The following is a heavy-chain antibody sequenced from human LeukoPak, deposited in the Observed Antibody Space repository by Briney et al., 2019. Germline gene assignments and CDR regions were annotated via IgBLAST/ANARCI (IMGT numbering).Heavy chain of an antibody. D-gene: IGHD7-27*01. CDR3: ARLPLTGVYDAFDI. CDR2: IYPGDSDT. J-gene: IGHJ3*02. V-gene: IGHV5-51*01. CDR1: GYSFTSYW. Sequence: GESLKISCKCSGYSFTSYWSGWVRQMPGKGLEWMGNIYPGDSDTRYSPSFQGQVTISADKSISTAYLQWSSLKASDTAMYYCARLPLTGVYDAFDIWGQGTMVTVSS.